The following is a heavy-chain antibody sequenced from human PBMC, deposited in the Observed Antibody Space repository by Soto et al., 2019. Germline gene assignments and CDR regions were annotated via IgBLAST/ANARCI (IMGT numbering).Heavy chain of an antibody. CDR2: LNPDTGNT. J-gene: IGHJ3*01. Sequence: QVQLVQSGAELKKPGASVNISCTASGFTFSDNLINWVRQVPGQGLEWMGWLNPDTGNTRYSETFQGRVTISRHPSASIAYLERSGLEKEDTVLYSCSRDIKGAGPWANDAFNAWGQGTMITDSP. V-gene: IGHV1-3*01. CDR1: GFTFSDNL. CDR3: SRDIKGAGPWANDAFNA. D-gene: IGHD1-26*01.